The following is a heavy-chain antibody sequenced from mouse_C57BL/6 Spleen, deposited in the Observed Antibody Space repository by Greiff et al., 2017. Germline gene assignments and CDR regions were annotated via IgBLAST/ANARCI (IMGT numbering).Heavy chain of an antibody. Sequence: QVQLQQPGAELVKPGASVKMSCKASGYTFTSYWITWVKQRPGQGLEWIGDIYPGSGSTNYNEKFKSKATLTVDTSSSTAYMQLSSLTSEDSAVYYCARERYDLYYFDYWGQGTTLTVSS. V-gene: IGHV1-55*01. CDR2: IYPGSGST. J-gene: IGHJ2*01. CDR1: GYTFTSYW. D-gene: IGHD2-14*01. CDR3: ARERYDLYYFDY.